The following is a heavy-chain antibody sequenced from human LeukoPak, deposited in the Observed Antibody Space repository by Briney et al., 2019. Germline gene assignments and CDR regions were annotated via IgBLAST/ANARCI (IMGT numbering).Heavy chain of an antibody. Sequence: KPSETLSLTCTVSGGSISNSGYYWGWIRQPPGKGLEWIGSIYYSGDTYYNPSLKSRVTISVDTSKNQFSLKLSSVTAADTTVYYCARAYNRATFDYWGHGTLVTVSS. CDR1: GGSISNSGYY. D-gene: IGHD1-14*01. J-gene: IGHJ4*01. V-gene: IGHV4-39*01. CDR2: IYYSGDT. CDR3: ARAYNRATFDY.